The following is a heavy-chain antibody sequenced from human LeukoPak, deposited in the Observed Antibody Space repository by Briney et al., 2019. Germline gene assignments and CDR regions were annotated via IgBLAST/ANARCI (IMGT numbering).Heavy chain of an antibody. V-gene: IGHV4-30-2*05. D-gene: IGHD3-22*01. CDR2: IYHSGST. Sequence: SQTLSLTCTVSGGSISSGGYYWSWIRQPPGKGLEWIGYIYHSGSTYYNPSLKSRVTISVDTSKNQFSLKLSSVTAADTAVYYCARVIYDSSGLFDYWGQGTLVTVSS. J-gene: IGHJ4*02. CDR3: ARVIYDSSGLFDY. CDR1: GGSISSGGYY.